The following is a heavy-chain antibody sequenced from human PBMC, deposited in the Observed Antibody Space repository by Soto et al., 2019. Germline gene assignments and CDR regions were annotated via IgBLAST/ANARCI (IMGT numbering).Heavy chain of an antibody. J-gene: IGHJ6*02. CDR3: AKVQGSGAGLYYFYYYGMDV. Sequence: GGSLRLSCAASGFTFSSYALSWVRQAPGKGLQCVSTISGNGVSTYYADSVKGRFTISRDNSRNTLYLQMNSLRAEDTAVYYCAKVQGSGAGLYYFYYYGMDVWGQGTTVTVSS. CDR2: ISGNGVST. V-gene: IGHV3-23*01. CDR1: GFTFSSYA. D-gene: IGHD2-15*01.